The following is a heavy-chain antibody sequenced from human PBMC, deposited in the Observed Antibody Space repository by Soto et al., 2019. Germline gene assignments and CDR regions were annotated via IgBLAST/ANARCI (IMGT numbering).Heavy chain of an antibody. Sequence: GGSLRLSCAASGFTFSSYAMTWVRQAPGKGLEWVSAISGSGGSTYYADSVKGRFTISRDNSKNTLYLQMNSLRAEDTAVYYCAKRVSGSQNGPFDYWGQGTLVTVSS. CDR2: ISGSGGST. J-gene: IGHJ4*02. CDR1: GFTFSSYA. CDR3: AKRVSGSQNGPFDY. V-gene: IGHV3-23*01. D-gene: IGHD3-3*01.